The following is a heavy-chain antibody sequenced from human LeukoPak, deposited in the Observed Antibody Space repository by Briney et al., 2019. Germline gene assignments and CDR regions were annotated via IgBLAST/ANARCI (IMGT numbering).Heavy chain of an antibody. CDR1: GYTFTSYG. J-gene: IGHJ4*02. V-gene: IGHV1-18*01. CDR3: ARVYSGDYFDY. D-gene: IGHD4/OR15-4a*01. CDR2: ICAYNGNT. Sequence: ASVKVSCKASGYTFTSYGISWVRQAPGQGLEWMGWICAYNGNTNYAQKFQGRVTITADKSTSTAYMELSSLRSEDTAVYYCARVYSGDYFDYWGQGTLVTVSS.